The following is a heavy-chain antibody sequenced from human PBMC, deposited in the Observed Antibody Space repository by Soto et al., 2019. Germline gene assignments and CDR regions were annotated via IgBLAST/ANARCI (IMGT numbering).Heavy chain of an antibody. Sequence: SVKVSCKACGYTFTYRYLHWVRQAPGQALEWMGWITPFNGNTNYAQKFQDRVTITRDRSMSTAYMELSSLRSEDTAMYYCARSTEDAIDIWGQGTMVTVSS. J-gene: IGHJ3*02. V-gene: IGHV1-45*02. CDR2: ITPFNGNT. D-gene: IGHD4-17*01. CDR1: GYTFTYRY. CDR3: ARSTEDAIDI.